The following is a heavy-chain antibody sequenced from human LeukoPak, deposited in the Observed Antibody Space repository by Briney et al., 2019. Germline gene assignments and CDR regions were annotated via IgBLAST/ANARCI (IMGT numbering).Heavy chain of an antibody. Sequence: GASVKVSCRASGYTFTSYDINWVRQATGQGLEWMGWMNPNSGNTGYAQKFQGRVTMTRNTSISTAYMELSSLRSEDTAVYYCARGMGATHGFDYWGQGTLVTVSS. CDR2: MNPNSGNT. CDR1: GYTFTSYD. D-gene: IGHD1-26*01. V-gene: IGHV1-8*01. J-gene: IGHJ4*02. CDR3: ARGMGATHGFDY.